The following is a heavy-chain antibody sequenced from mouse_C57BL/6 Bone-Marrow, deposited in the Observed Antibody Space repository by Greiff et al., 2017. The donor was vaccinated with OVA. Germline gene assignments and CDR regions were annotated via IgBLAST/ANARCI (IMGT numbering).Heavy chain of an antibody. CDR2: IDPANGNT. CDR3: ARRYYYGSSYEDWFAY. Sequence: VQLKQSVAELVRPGASVKLSCTASGFNITNTYMHWVKQRPEQGLEWIGRIDPANGNTKYAPKFQGKATITADTSSNTAYLQLSSLTSEDTAIYYCARRYYYGSSYEDWFAYWGQGTLVTVSA. J-gene: IGHJ3*01. CDR1: GFNITNTY. D-gene: IGHD1-1*01. V-gene: IGHV14-3*01.